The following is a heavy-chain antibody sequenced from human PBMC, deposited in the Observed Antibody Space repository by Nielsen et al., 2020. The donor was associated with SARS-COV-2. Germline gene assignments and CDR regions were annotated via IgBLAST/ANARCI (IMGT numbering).Heavy chain of an antibody. V-gene: IGHV4-31*03. CDR3: ARARGAHVITMIVVVDAFDI. CDR1: GGSISSGGYY. D-gene: IGHD3-22*01. Sequence: SETLSLTCTVSGGSISSGGYYWSWIRQHPGKGLEWIGYIYYSGSTYYNPSLESRVTISVDTSKNQFSLKLSSVTAADTAVYYCARARGAHVITMIVVVDAFDIWGQRTMVTVSS. J-gene: IGHJ3*02. CDR2: IYYSGST.